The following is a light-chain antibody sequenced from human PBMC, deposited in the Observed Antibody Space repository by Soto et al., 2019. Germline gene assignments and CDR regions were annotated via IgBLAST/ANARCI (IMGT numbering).Light chain of an antibody. CDR1: SSNIGAGYD. CDR3: QSYDSSLSVRYV. Sequence: QSVLTQPPSVSGAPGQRVTISCTGSSSNIGAGYDVHWYQQLPGTAPKLLIYGNSNRPSGVPDRFSGSKSGTSASLAITGIQAEDEADYYCQSYDSSLSVRYVFGTGTRSPS. CDR2: GNS. V-gene: IGLV1-40*01. J-gene: IGLJ1*01.